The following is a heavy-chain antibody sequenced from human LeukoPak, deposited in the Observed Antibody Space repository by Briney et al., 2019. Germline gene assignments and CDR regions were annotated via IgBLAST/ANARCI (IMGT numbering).Heavy chain of an antibody. CDR3: AKDGPTTVTTLGGYFDY. J-gene: IGHJ4*02. CDR1: GFTFNSYG. D-gene: IGHD4-17*01. CDR2: ISYDGSNK. V-gene: IGHV3-30*18. Sequence: GGSLRLSCAASGFTFNSYGIHWVRQAPGKGLEWVAVISYDGSNKYYADSVKGRFTISRDNSKNTLYLQMNSLRAEDTAVYYCAKDGPTTVTTLGGYFDYWGQGTLVTVSS.